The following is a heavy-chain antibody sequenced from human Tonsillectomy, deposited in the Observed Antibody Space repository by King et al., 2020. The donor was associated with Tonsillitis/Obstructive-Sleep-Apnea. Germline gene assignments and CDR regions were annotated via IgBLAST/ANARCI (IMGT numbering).Heavy chain of an antibody. D-gene: IGHD2-2*01. CDR1: GGSVNNDTYY. J-gene: IGHJ5*02. Sequence: PLQESGPGLVKPSETLSLTCTVSGGSVNNDTYYWNWIRQPPGKGLEWIGYIYSSGSTNYNPSLKSRVTISVDTSKNQFSLKMSSVTAEDTAIYYFARGGKDCSRPSCSSWFDPWGQGALVTVSS. V-gene: IGHV4-61*01. CDR3: ARGGKDCSRPSCSSWFDP. CDR2: IYSSGST.